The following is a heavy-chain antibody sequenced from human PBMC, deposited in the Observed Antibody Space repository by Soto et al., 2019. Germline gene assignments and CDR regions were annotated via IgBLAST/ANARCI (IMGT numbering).Heavy chain of an antibody. Sequence: QVQLQESGPGLVKPSETLSLTCTVSGGSISSYYWNWIRQPPGKGLEWIGYIYYSGSTNYNPSLKSRVTITVDTSKNPFSLKLSSVTAADTAVYYCARMVRGGGSIDTDYWGQGTLVTVSS. CDR3: ARMVRGGGSIDTDY. V-gene: IGHV4-59*01. J-gene: IGHJ4*02. D-gene: IGHD3-10*01. CDR1: GGSISSYY. CDR2: IYYSGST.